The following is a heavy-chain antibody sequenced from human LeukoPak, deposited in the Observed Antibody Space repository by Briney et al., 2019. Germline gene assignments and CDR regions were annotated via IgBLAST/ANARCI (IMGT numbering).Heavy chain of an antibody. CDR1: GYTFTAYY. D-gene: IGHD3-22*01. CDR2: INPNTGGT. J-gene: IGHJ4*02. Sequence: ASVKVSCKASGYTFTAYYMHWVRQAPGQGLEWMGWINPNTGGTNYAQKFQGRVTMTRDTSISTAYMERSSLRSDDTALYYCARDREFYDSSGPYYFDFWGQGTLVTVSS. CDR3: ARDREFYDSSGPYYFDF. V-gene: IGHV1-2*02.